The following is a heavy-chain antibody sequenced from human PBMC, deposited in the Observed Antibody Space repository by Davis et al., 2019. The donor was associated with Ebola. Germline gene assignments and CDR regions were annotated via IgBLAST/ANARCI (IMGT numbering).Heavy chain of an antibody. V-gene: IGHV3-33*01. J-gene: IGHJ4*02. D-gene: IGHD3-22*01. CDR3: ARGVVTLDY. CDR2: IWYDGSNK. CDR1: GFTFSSYG. Sequence: GESLKISCAASGFTFSSYGMHWVRQAPGKGLEWVAVIWYDGSNKYYADSVKGRFTISRDNSKNTLYLQMNSLRAEDTAVYYCARGVVTLDYWGQGTLVTVSS.